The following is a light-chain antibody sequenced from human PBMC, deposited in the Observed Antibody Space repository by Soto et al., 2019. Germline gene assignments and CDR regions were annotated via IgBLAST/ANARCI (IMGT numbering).Light chain of an antibody. CDR1: QSVTSN. J-gene: IGKJ1*01. Sequence: EIMMTQSPATLSVSPGERATLSCRASQSVTSNLAWFQQKRGQAPRLLIYGASTRATGISARFSGSGSGTEFTLTISSLQSEDFAVYYCQQYNNWPRTFGQVTKVEI. CDR3: QQYNNWPRT. CDR2: GAS. V-gene: IGKV3-15*01.